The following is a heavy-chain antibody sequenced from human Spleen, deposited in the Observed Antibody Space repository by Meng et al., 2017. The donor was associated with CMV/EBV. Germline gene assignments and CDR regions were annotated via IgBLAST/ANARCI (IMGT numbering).Heavy chain of an antibody. CDR1: GGSFSGYY. D-gene: IGHD2-2*01. J-gene: IGHJ6*02. CDR2: INHSGST. CDR3: ARECVASTSCLRGVDV. Sequence: YGGSFSGYYWSWIRQPPGKGLEWIGEINHSGSTNYNPSLKSRVTISVDTSKNQFSLKLSSVTAADTAVYYCARECVASTSCLRGVDVWGQGTTVTVSS. V-gene: IGHV4-34*01.